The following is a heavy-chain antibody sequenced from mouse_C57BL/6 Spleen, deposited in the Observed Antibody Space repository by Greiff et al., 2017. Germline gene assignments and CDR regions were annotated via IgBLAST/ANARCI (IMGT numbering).Heavy chain of an antibody. CDR2: INPYNGGT. CDR3: ARNWDRYFDV. Sequence: EVKLMESGPVLVKPGASVKMSCKASGYTFTDYYMNWVKQSHGKSLEWIGVINPYNGGTSYNQKFKGKATLTVDKSSSTAYMELNSLTSEDSAVYYCARNWDRYFDVWGTGTTVTVSS. CDR1: GYTFTDYY. J-gene: IGHJ1*03. D-gene: IGHD4-1*01. V-gene: IGHV1-19*01.